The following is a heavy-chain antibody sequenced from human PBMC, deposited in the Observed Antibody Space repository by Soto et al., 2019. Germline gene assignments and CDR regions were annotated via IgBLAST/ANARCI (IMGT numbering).Heavy chain of an antibody. CDR3: AKGWQQLVPPYYYYGMDV. V-gene: IGHV3-23*01. D-gene: IGHD6-13*01. CDR1: GFTFSSYA. Sequence: PGGSLRLSCAASGFTFSSYAMSWVRQAPGKGMEWVSAISGSGGSTYYADSVKGRFTISRDNSKNALYLQMNSLRAEDTAVYYCAKGWQQLVPPYYYYGMDVWGQGTTVTVSS. J-gene: IGHJ6*02. CDR2: ISGSGGST.